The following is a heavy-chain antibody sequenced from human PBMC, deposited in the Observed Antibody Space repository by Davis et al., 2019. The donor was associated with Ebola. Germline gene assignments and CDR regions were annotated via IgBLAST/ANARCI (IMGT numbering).Heavy chain of an antibody. J-gene: IGHJ4*02. V-gene: IGHV4-61*09. CDR1: GDSIGSGNIY. D-gene: IGHD1-7*01. Sequence: PSETLSLTCTVSGDSIGSGNIYWSWLRQPAGKGLEWIGHIYTSGTTKYNPSLKSRVTMSRDTSKNQFSLKVTSVTAADTAVYYCARGNYMYYFDSWGQGTLVTVSS. CDR2: IYTSGTT. CDR3: ARGNYMYYFDS.